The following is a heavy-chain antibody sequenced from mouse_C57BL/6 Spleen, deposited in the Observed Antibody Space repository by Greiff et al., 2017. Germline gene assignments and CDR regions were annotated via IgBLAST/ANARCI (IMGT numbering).Heavy chain of an antibody. J-gene: IGHJ2*01. Sequence: VQLQQSGSELRSPGSSVKLSCKDSDSDVFPIAYMSWVRQKPGHGFEWIGGILPSIGRTIYGEKFEDKATLDADTLSNTAYLELNSLTSEDSAIYGCARGSSGYLLDYWGQGTTLAVSS. CDR3: ARGSSGYLLDY. D-gene: IGHD3-2*02. V-gene: IGHV15-2*01. CDR1: DSDVFPIAY. CDR2: ILPSIGRT.